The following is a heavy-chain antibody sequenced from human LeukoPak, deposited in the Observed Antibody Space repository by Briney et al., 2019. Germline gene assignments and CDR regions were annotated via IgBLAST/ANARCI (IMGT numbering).Heavy chain of an antibody. CDR3: ARERPTVTTLDYFDY. Sequence: PSETLSLTCTVSGGSISSYDWSWIRQPAGKGLEWIGRIYTSGSPNYNPSLKSRVTMSVDTSKNQFSLKLSSVTAADTAVYYCARERPTVTTLDYFDYWGQGTLVTVSS. J-gene: IGHJ4*02. CDR1: GGSISSYD. V-gene: IGHV4-4*07. D-gene: IGHD4-17*01. CDR2: IYTSGSP.